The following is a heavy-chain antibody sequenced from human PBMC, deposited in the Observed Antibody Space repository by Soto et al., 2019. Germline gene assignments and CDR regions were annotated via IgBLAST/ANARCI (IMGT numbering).Heavy chain of an antibody. J-gene: IGHJ4*02. Sequence: SETLSLTCNVSGGSITRGDYYWSWLRQPPGKGLEWIGYIYYRAMPYYNPSLKSRVTISVDTSKNQFSLSMTSVTAADTAVYYCARGSALLFYYFDYWGQGTPVTV. V-gene: IGHV4-30-4*01. CDR3: ARGSALLFYYFDY. D-gene: IGHD6-13*01. CDR1: GGSITRGDYY. CDR2: IYYRAMP.